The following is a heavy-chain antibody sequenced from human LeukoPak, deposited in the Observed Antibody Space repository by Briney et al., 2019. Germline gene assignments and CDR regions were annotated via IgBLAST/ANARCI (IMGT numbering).Heavy chain of an antibody. V-gene: IGHV1-46*01. CDR1: GYTFTSFW. CDR3: TRAPRESSTMLDR. Sequence: ASVKVSCKASGYTFTSFWIQWVRQAPGQGLEWMGLINPSDGSTTYTHRFQGRVTVIRDTSTSTVYMDLSSLKSEDTAVYYCTRAPRESSTMLDRWGQGTLVTVSS. D-gene: IGHD6-13*01. CDR2: INPSDGST. J-gene: IGHJ5*02.